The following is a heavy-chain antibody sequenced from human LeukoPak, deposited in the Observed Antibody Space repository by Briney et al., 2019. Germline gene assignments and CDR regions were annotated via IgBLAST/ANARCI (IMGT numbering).Heavy chain of an antibody. J-gene: IGHJ2*01. CDR2: IIPIFGTA. Sequence: GASVKVSCKASGGTFSSYAISWVRQAPGQGLEWMGGIIPIFGTANYAQKFQGRVTITADESTSTAYMELSSLRSEDTAVYNCARDRWFGELLPPGGYFDLWGRGTLVTVSS. D-gene: IGHD3-10*01. CDR3: ARDRWFGELLPPGGYFDL. V-gene: IGHV1-69*13. CDR1: GGTFSSYA.